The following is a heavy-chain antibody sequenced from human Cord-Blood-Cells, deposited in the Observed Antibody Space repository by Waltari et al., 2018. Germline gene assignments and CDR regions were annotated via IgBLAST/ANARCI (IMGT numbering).Heavy chain of an antibody. Sequence: QVQLQQWGAGLLKPSEPLSLPCAVYGGSFSGYYWSWIRQPPGKGLEWIGEINHSGSTNYNPSLKSRVTISVDTSKNQFSLKLSSVTAADTAVYYCARGGYCSGGSCYSFDYWGQGTLVTVSS. CDR3: ARGGYCSGGSCYSFDY. CDR2: INHSGST. J-gene: IGHJ4*02. D-gene: IGHD2-15*01. V-gene: IGHV4-34*01. CDR1: GGSFSGYY.